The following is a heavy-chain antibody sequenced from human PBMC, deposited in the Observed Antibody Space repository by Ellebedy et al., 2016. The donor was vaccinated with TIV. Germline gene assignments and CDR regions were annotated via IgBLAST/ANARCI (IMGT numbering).Heavy chain of an antibody. CDR2: IKPDGREK. CDR1: GFTFSGYW. CDR3: VRGEGWTDY. V-gene: IGHV3-7*04. J-gene: IGHJ4*02. D-gene: IGHD3/OR15-3a*01. Sequence: GGSLRLXXAASGFTFSGYWMTWVRQAPGKWLEWVANIKPDGREKYYVDSVKGRFTISRDYAKNSLYLEMNSLRPEDTAVYYCVRGEGWTDYWGQGTVVTVSS.